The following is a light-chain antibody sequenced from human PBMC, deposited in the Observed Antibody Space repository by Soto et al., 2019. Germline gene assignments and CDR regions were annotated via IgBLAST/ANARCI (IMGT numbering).Light chain of an antibody. CDR3: QQYGSSPWT. V-gene: IGKV3-20*01. Sequence: DIMLTQSAGTRSLSPLEKDRVCCSSSQSVGSGYFAWFQQKPGQAPRLLIYGASSRATGIPDRFSGSGSGTDFTLTISRLEPEDFAVYYCQQYGSSPWTFGQGTKVDIK. CDR2: GAS. J-gene: IGKJ1*01. CDR1: QSVGSGY.